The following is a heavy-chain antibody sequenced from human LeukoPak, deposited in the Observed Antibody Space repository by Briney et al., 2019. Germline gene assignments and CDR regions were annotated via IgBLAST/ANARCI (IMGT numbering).Heavy chain of an antibody. Sequence: GESLKISCKGSGYSFTSYWIGWVRQMPGKGLEWMGIIYPGDSDTRYSPSFQGQVTISADKSISTAYLQWSSLKASDTAMYYCAREETGYCSSISCLDAFDIWGQGTMVTVSS. J-gene: IGHJ3*02. CDR1: GYSFTSYW. V-gene: IGHV5-51*01. CDR3: AREETGYCSSISCLDAFDI. CDR2: IYPGDSDT. D-gene: IGHD2-2*01.